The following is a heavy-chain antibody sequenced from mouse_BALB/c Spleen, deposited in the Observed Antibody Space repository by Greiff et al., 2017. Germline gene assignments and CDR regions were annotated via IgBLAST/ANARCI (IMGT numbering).Heavy chain of an antibody. Sequence: VQLQQSGPGLVKPSQSLSLTCTVTGYSITSDYAWNWIRQFPGNKLEWMGYISYSGSTSYNPSLKSRISITRDTSKNQFFLQLNSVTTEDTATYYCARGLAWFAYWGQGTLVTVSA. CDR1: GYSITSDYA. CDR2: ISYSGST. J-gene: IGHJ3*01. CDR3: ARGLAWFAY. V-gene: IGHV3-2*02. D-gene: IGHD4-1*01.